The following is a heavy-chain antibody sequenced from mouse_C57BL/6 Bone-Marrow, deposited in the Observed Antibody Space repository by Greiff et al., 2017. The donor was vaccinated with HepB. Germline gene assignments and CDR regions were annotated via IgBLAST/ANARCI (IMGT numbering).Heavy chain of an antibody. J-gene: IGHJ2*01. CDR2: ISDGGSYT. CDR1: GFTFSSYA. D-gene: IGHD1-1*01. V-gene: IGHV5-4*01. CDR3: AREGLFTTVVAYYFDY. Sequence: EVKLVESGGGLVKPGGSLKLSCAASGFTFSSYAMSWVRQTPEKRLEWVATISDGGSYTYYPDNVKGRFTISRDNAKNNLYLQMSHLKSEDTAMYYCAREGLFTTVVAYYFDYWGQGTTLTVSS.